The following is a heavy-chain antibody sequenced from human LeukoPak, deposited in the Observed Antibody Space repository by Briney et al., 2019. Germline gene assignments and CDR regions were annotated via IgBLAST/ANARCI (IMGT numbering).Heavy chain of an antibody. CDR2: ISSSGGST. CDR1: GFTFSSYE. V-gene: IGHV3-48*03. J-gene: IGHJ4*02. CDR3: ARGIVY. Sequence: GGSLRLSCAASGFTFSSYEMNWVRQAPGKGLEWVSYISSSGGSTYYADSVKGRFTISRDNAKNSLYLQMDSLRPEDTAVYYCARGIVYWGQGTLVTVSS. D-gene: IGHD3-22*01.